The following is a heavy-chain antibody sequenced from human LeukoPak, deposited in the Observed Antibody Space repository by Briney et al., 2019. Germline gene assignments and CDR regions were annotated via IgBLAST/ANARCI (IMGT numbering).Heavy chain of an antibody. CDR1: GGSFSGYY. CDR3: ARFPGYYDSSGYTPGTDV. V-gene: IGHV4-34*01. CDR2: INHSGST. Sequence: PSETLSLTCAVYGGSFSGYYWSWIRQPPGKGLEWIGEINHSGSTNYNPSLKSRVTISVDTSKNQFSLKLSSVTAADTAVYYCARFPGYYDSSGYTPGTDVWGQGTTVTVSS. J-gene: IGHJ6*02. D-gene: IGHD3-22*01.